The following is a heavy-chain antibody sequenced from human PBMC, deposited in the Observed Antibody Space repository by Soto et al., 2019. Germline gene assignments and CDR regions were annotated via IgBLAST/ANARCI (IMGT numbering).Heavy chain of an antibody. J-gene: IGHJ4*02. D-gene: IGHD4-17*01. CDR1: GFTFSSYG. CDR3: ARDRSRATVTHPHY. Sequence: QVQLVESGGGVVQPGRSLRLSCAASGFTFSSYGMHWVRQAPGKGLEWVAVIWYDGSNKYYADSVKGRFTISRDNSKNTLYLQMNSLRAEDTAVYYCARDRSRATVTHPHYWGQGTLVTVSS. CDR2: IWYDGSNK. V-gene: IGHV3-33*01.